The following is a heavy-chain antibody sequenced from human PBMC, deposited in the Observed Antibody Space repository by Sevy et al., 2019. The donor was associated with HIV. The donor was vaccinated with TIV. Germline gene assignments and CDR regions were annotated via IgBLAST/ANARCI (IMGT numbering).Heavy chain of an antibody. CDR1: GYSFTNYG. J-gene: IGHJ5*02. V-gene: IGHV1-18*01. CDR3: AKEGKNIRPWFDP. CDR2: ISGYNGYT. D-gene: IGHD3-3*01. Sequence: ASVKVSCKASGYSFTNYGIGWVRQAPGQGLEWMGWISGYNGYTNYAQNLQGRVTMTTDTSTSTAYMELRSLRSDDTATYYCAKEGKNIRPWFDPWGQGTLVTVSS.